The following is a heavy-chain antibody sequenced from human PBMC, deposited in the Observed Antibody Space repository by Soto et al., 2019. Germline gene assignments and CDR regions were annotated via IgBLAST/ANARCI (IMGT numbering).Heavy chain of an antibody. CDR1: GGSISSSSYY. CDR2: IYYSGST. D-gene: IGHD5-18*01. J-gene: IGHJ3*02. V-gene: IGHV4-39*02. CDR3: ARDVDTAMVSDAFDI. Sequence: QLQLQESGPGLVKPSETLSLTCTVSGGSISSSSYYWGWIRQPPGKGLEWIGSIYYSGSTYYNPSLKSRVTISVDTSKNQVSLKLSSVTAEDTAVYYCARDVDTAMVSDAFDIWGQGTMVTVSS.